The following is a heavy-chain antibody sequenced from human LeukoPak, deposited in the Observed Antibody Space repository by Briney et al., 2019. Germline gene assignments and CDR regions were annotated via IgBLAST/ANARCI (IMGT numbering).Heavy chain of an antibody. J-gene: IGHJ3*01. V-gene: IGHV1-18*01. Sequence: GASVKVSCKASGGTFSSYAISWVRQAPGQGLEWMGWISAYNGKTNYAQMLQGRVTMTTDTSTSTAYMELRSLRSDDTAVYYCAREVLGTTAFDLWGQGTMVTVSS. CDR1: GGTFSSYA. CDR3: AREVLGTTAFDL. CDR2: ISAYNGKT. D-gene: IGHD2/OR15-2a*01.